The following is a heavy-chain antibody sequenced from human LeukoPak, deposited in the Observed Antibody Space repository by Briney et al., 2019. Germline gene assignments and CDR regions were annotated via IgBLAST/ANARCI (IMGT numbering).Heavy chain of an antibody. CDR1: GFTFGDYY. Sequence: GGSLRLSCAASGFTFGDYYMSWIRQAPGKGLEWVSYISSSSTYTNYADSVKGRFTISRDNAKNSLYLQMSSLRAEDTAVYYCARSNEVVTAITAEYFQHWGQGTLVTVSS. CDR3: ARSNEVVTAITAEYFQH. CDR2: ISSSSTYT. D-gene: IGHD2-21*02. J-gene: IGHJ1*01. V-gene: IGHV3-11*03.